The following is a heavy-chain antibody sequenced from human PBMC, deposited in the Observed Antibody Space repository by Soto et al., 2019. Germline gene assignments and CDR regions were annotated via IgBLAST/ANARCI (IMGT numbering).Heavy chain of an antibody. V-gene: IGHV3-74*01. J-gene: IGHJ4*02. CDR2: INMDGSST. D-gene: IGHD2-8*02. CDR1: GFTFSSDW. Sequence: EVQLVESGGGLVQPGGSLRLSCEASGFTFSSDWMHWVRQAAGKGLVWVSRINMDGSSTNYADSVKGRFTISRDNAKNTLYLQMNSLRAEDTAVYYCARGPRGVYGNDYWGQGALVTVSS. CDR3: ARGPRGVYGNDY.